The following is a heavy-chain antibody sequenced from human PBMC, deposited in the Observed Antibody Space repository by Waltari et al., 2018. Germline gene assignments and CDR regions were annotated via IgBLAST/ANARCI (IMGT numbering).Heavy chain of an antibody. CDR3: AKDAFGNTYLDH. V-gene: IGHV3-30*18. J-gene: IGHJ5*02. CDR2: ASFDGSTT. CDR1: GFSLSHFG. D-gene: IGHD3-10*01. Sequence: QVQLAESGGGVVQPGMSLRLSCAASGFSLSHFGMHWVRQAPGKGLECVALASFDGSTTYYADSVRGRFTISRDNSKNTLYLDINTLRVDDTAIYYCAKDAFGNTYLDHWGQGTLVTVSS.